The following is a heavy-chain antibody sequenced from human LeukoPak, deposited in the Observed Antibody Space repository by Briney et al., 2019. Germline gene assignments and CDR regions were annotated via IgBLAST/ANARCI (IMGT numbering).Heavy chain of an antibody. J-gene: IGHJ4*02. CDR3: ARLVDSSGYYDGTFDY. CDR2: IYYSGST. D-gene: IGHD3-22*01. V-gene: IGHV4-39*01. CDR1: GGSISSSSYY. Sequence: PSETLSLTCTVSGGSISSSSYYWGWIRQPPGKGLEWIGSIYYSGSTYYNPSLKSRVTISVDTSKNQFSLKLSSVTAADTAVYYCARLVDSSGYYDGTFDYWGQRPLVTVSS.